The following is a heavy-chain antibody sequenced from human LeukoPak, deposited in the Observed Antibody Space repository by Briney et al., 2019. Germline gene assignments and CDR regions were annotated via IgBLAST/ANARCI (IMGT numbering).Heavy chain of an antibody. CDR3: ARDSDRTYYMDV. Sequence: SETLSLTCAVYGGSFSGYYWSWIRQPPGKGLEWIGEINHSGSTNYNPSLKSRVTISVDTSKNQFSLKLSSVTAADTAVYYCARDSDRTYYMDVWGKGTTVTVSS. V-gene: IGHV4-34*01. CDR2: INHSGST. CDR1: GGSFSGYY. J-gene: IGHJ6*03. D-gene: IGHD2-8*01.